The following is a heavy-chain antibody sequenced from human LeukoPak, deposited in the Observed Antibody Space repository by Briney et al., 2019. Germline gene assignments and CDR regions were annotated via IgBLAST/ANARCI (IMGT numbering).Heavy chain of an antibody. CDR1: GDSISTSNSY. J-gene: IGHJ4*02. CDR3: AKSGGYGLIDY. Sequence: SETLSLTCTVSGDSISTSNSYWGWIRQPPGKGLEWIGNIYYSGSTYYNASLQSRVTISIDTSKNQFSLRLNSVTAADTAMYYCAKSGGYGLIDYWGQGTLVTVSS. CDR2: IYYSGST. V-gene: IGHV4-39*01. D-gene: IGHD1-26*01.